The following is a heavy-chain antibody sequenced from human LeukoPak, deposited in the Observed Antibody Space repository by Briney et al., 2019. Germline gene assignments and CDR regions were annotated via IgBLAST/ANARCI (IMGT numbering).Heavy chain of an antibody. Sequence: PSETLSLTCAVSGYSISSGYYWGWIRQPPGKGLEWIGSIYHSGSTYYNPSLKSRATISVDTSKNQFSLKLSSVTAADTAVYYCARGKAARGKHYYMDVWGKGTTVTVSS. CDR3: ARGKAARGKHYYMDV. V-gene: IGHV4-38-2*01. CDR1: GYSISSGYY. D-gene: IGHD2-15*01. J-gene: IGHJ6*03. CDR2: IYHSGST.